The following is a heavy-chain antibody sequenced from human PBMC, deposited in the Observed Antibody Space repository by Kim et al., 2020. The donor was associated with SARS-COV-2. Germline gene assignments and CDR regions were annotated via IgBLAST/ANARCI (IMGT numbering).Heavy chain of an antibody. CDR2: IYYSGST. D-gene: IGHD3-10*01. J-gene: IGHJ5*02. CDR1: GGSVSSGSYY. CDR3: ARGFGESLGWFDP. Sequence: SETLSLTCTVSGGSVSSGSYYWSWIRQPPGKGLEWIGYIYYSGSTNYNPSLKSRVTISVDTSKNQFSLKLSSVTAADTAVYYCARGFGESLGWFDPWGQGTLVTVSS. V-gene: IGHV4-61*01.